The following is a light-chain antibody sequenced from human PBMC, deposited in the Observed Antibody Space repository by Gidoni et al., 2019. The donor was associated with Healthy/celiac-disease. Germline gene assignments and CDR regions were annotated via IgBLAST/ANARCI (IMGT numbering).Light chain of an antibody. CDR2: DAS. CDR1: QSVSSY. CDR3: QQRSNWPPRLT. Sequence: EIVLTQSPATLSLSPGDRATLSCRASQSVSSYLAWYQQKPGQAPRLLIYDASNRATGIPARFSGSGSGTDFTLTISSLEPEDFAVYYCQQRSNWPPRLTFGGXTKVEIK. V-gene: IGKV3-11*01. J-gene: IGKJ4*01.